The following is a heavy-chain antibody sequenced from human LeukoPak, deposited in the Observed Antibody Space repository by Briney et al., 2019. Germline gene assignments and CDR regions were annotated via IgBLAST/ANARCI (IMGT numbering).Heavy chain of an antibody. D-gene: IGHD5-18*01. Sequence: SETLSLTCTVSGGSISSYYWSWIRQPPGKGLEWIGYIYYSGSTNYNPSLKSRVTISVDTSKNQFSLKLSSVTAADTAVYYCARDICGYNYGCFDSWGQGTLVTVSS. V-gene: IGHV4-59*12. CDR1: GGSISSYY. CDR2: IYYSGST. CDR3: ARDICGYNYGCFDS. J-gene: IGHJ4*02.